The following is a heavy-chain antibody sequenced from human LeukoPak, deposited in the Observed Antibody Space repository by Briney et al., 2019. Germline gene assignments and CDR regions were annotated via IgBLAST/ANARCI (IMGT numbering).Heavy chain of an antibody. CDR3: AKDQCTRASCDGYPGH. CDR1: GFAFSSYG. Sequence: GGSLRLSCAASGFAFSSYGMHWVRQAPGKGLEWVAFIHFDGSTKYSGDSVKGRFTVSRDNSKNTLYLQMNSLRPEDTAVYYCAKDQCTRASCDGYPGHWGQGTLVTVSS. D-gene: IGHD2-2*03. J-gene: IGHJ4*02. V-gene: IGHV3-30*02. CDR2: IHFDGSTK.